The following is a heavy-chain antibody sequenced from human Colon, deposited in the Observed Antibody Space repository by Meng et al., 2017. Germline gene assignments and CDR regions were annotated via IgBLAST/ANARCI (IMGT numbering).Heavy chain of an antibody. CDR3: ARSLDRGWFDP. CDR1: GGSLSSRTYH. Sequence: QLQLQESGPGLVKPSEILSLTCSVSGGSLSSRTYHWGWIRQPPGKGLEWIGSINYSGTTYYHSSLKSRVTISVDTSKNQFSLKLRFVTAADTAVYYCARSLDRGWFDPWGQGTLVTVSS. V-gene: IGHV4-39*07. D-gene: IGHD2-2*03. J-gene: IGHJ5*02. CDR2: INYSGTT.